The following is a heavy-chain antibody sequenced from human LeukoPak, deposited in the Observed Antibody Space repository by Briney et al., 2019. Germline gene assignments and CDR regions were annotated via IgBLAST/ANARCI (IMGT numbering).Heavy chain of an antibody. CDR2: IYTSGST. D-gene: IGHD3-22*01. CDR1: GGSISSGSYY. Sequence: SQTLSLTCTVSGGSISSGSYYWSWIRQPAGKGLEWIGRIYTSGSTNYNPSLKSQVTISVDTSKNQFSLKLSSVTAADTAVYYCARETDDSSGYSYPYYYYGMDVWGQGTTVTVSS. J-gene: IGHJ6*02. CDR3: ARETDDSSGYSYPYYYYGMDV. V-gene: IGHV4-61*02.